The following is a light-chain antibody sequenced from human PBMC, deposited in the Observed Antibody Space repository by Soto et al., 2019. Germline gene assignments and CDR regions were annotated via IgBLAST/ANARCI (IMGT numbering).Light chain of an antibody. J-gene: IGKJ1*01. Sequence: EIVMTQSPATLSVSPGERATLSCRASQSVSSNLAWYQQKPGQAPRLLIYGASTRATGIPARFSGSGSGTDFTLTISSLQPEDFATYYCLQHNSYPWTFGQGTRVEIK. CDR1: QSVSSN. CDR3: LQHNSYPWT. V-gene: IGKV3-15*01. CDR2: GAS.